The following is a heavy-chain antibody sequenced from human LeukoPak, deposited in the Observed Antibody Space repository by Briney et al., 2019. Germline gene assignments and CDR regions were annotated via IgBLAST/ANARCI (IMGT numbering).Heavy chain of an antibody. Sequence: GGSLRLSCAASGFTFSTYWMTWVRQAPGKGLEWVANMKQDASEYYYADSVRGRFTISRDHAKNSLYLQMNSLRAEDTAVYYCARDGAGGYSYGHYYYYMDVWGKGTTVTVSS. CDR1: GFTFSTYW. D-gene: IGHD5-18*01. V-gene: IGHV3-7*01. CDR3: ARDGAGGYSYGHYYYYMDV. J-gene: IGHJ6*03. CDR2: MKQDASEY.